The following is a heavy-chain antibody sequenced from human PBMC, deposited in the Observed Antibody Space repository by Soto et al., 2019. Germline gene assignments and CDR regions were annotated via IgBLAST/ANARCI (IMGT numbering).Heavy chain of an antibody. CDR2: IYYSGNT. Sequence: SETLSLTCTVSGGSIRSGGYYWGWVRQNPRRGLEWIGNIYYSGNTYYNPSLKSRVTISIDTSKNQLSLNLRSVSAADTAVYYCARGRGEFDAWGQGTPVTVSS. V-gene: IGHV4-31*03. CDR3: ARGRGEFDA. D-gene: IGHD2-21*01. J-gene: IGHJ5*02. CDR1: GGSIRSGGYY.